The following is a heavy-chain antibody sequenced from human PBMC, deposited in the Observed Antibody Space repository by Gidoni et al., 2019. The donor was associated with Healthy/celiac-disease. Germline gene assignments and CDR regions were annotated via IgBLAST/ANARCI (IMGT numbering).Heavy chain of an antibody. Sequence: QVQLVQSGAEVKKPGSSVKVSCTASGGTFSSYAISWVRQAPGQGLEWMGGIIPIFGTANYAQKFQGRVTITADESTSTAYMELSSLRSEDTAVYYCARVVYSGSHRGWEFGYWGQGTLVTVSS. CDR2: IIPIFGTA. J-gene: IGHJ4*02. V-gene: IGHV1-69*01. D-gene: IGHD1-26*01. CDR1: GGTFSSYA. CDR3: ARVVYSGSHRGWEFGY.